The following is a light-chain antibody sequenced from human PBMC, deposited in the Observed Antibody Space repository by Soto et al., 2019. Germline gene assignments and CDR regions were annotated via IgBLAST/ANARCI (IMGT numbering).Light chain of an antibody. V-gene: IGKV1-27*01. CDR2: AAS. CDR3: QKYSSVIT. CDR1: QGISNY. J-gene: IGKJ5*01. Sequence: DIQMTQSPASLSASVGDRVTITCRASQGISNYLAWYQQKPWKVPKLLIYAASTLQSGVPSRFSGSGSGTDFTLNITSLQPEDVANYYCQKYSSVITFGQGTRLEIK.